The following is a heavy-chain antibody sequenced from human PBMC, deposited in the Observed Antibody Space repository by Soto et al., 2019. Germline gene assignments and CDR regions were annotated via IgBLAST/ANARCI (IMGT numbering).Heavy chain of an antibody. CDR3: ARDLLPVMGWFDP. D-gene: IGHD2-21*01. CDR2: INAGNGNT. Sequence: QVQLVQSGAEEKKPGASVKVSCKASGYTFTSYAMHWVRQAPGQRLEWMGWINAGNGNTKYSQKFQGRVTITRDTSASTAYMELSSLTSEDTAVYYCARDLLPVMGWFDPWGQGTLVTVSS. V-gene: IGHV1-3*05. CDR1: GYTFTSYA. J-gene: IGHJ5*02.